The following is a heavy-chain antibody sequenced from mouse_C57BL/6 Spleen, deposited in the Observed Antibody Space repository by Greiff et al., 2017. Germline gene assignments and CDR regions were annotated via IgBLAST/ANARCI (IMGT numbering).Heavy chain of an antibody. CDR3: ARLSY. CDR2: IYPRSGNT. V-gene: IGHV1-81*01. J-gene: IGHJ3*01. CDR1: GYTFTSYG. Sequence: QVQLQQSGAELARPGASVKLSCKASGYTFTSYGISWVKQRTGQGLEWIGEIYPRSGNTYSNEKFTGKATLTADKSSRPAYMELRSLKSEDAAVYVCARLSYWGQGNLVTVSA.